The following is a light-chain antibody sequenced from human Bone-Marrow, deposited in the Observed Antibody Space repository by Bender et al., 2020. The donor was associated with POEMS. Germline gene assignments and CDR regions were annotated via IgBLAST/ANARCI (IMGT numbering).Light chain of an antibody. CDR3: CSYAGSRTLV. V-gene: IGLV2-8*01. CDR2: EVT. CDR1: SRDIGAYDY. J-gene: IGLJ2*01. Sequence: QSALTQPPSASGSLGQSVTISCTGTSRDIGAYDYVSWYQQNPGKGPKVLIFEVTKRPSGVPDRFSGSKSGNTASLTISGLQAEDEADYYCCSYAGSRTLVFGGGTKLTVL.